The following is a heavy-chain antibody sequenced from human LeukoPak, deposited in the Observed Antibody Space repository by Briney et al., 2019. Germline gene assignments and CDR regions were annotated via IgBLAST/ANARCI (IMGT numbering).Heavy chain of an antibody. D-gene: IGHD3-22*01. CDR2: IYYSGST. Sequence: PSETLSLTCSVSGVSISSYYWSWLRQPPGKGLEWFGYIYYSGSTNYNPSLKSRVTISVDTSKNQFSLKLSSVTAADTAVYYCARGGRGYDSSGLFDYWGQGTLVTVSS. CDR3: ARGGRGYDSSGLFDY. J-gene: IGHJ4*02. V-gene: IGHV4-59*01. CDR1: GVSISSYY.